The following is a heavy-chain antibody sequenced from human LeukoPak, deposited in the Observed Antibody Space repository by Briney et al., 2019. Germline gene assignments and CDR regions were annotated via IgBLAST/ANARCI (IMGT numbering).Heavy chain of an antibody. CDR3: ARDRSGAVYYDSSGYYQAYYFDY. V-gene: IGHV4-61*02. CDR2: IYTSGST. J-gene: IGHJ4*02. D-gene: IGHD3-22*01. Sequence: SETLSLTCTVSGVSISSSYSYWGWIRQPAGKGLEWIGRIYTSGSTNYNPSLKSRVTMSVDTSKNQFSLKLSSVTAADTAVYYCARDRSGAVYYDSSGYYQAYYFDYWGQGTLVTVSS. CDR1: GVSISSSYSY.